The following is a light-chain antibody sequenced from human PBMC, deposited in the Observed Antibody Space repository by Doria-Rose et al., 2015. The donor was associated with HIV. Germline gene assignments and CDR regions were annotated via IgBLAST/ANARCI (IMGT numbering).Light chain of an antibody. CDR2: RAS. J-gene: IGKJ2*01. CDR3: QQYSQWPPYT. CDR1: QGIGSD. Sequence: TQSPATLSVSPGERATLSCRASQGIGSDLAWYQQKPGQAPRLLIYRASIRANGIPPRFTGGGSGTEFTLTISSLQSEDFAVYFCQQYSQWPPYTFGQGTKLEVK. V-gene: IGKV3-15*01.